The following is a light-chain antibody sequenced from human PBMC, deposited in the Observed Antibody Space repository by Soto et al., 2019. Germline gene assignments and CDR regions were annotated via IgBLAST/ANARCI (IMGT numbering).Light chain of an antibody. V-gene: IGKV3-20*01. CDR3: QQYGSSPQT. CDR2: GAS. CDR1: QSVSSSY. J-gene: IGKJ1*01. Sequence: EIVLTQSPGTLSLSPGERATLSCRASQSVSSSYLAWYQQKPGQAPRLLIYGASRRATGIPDRFSGSGSGTEFTLTISRLEPEDFAVYYCQQYGSSPQTFGQGTKVEIK.